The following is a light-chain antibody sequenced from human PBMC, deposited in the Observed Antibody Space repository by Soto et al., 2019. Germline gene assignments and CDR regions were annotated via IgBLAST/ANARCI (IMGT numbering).Light chain of an antibody. CDR1: QSISSW. J-gene: IGKJ1*01. CDR3: QQYNSYSWT. V-gene: IGKV1-5*03. Sequence: DIQMTQFPSTLSASVGGRVTITCRASQSISSWLAWYQQKPGKAPKLLIYKASSLESGVPSRFSGSGSGTEFTLTISSLQPDDFATYYSQQYNSYSWTFGQGTKVDIK. CDR2: KAS.